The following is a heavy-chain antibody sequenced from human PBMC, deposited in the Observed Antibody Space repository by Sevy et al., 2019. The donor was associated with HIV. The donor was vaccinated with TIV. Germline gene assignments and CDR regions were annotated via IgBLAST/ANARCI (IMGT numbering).Heavy chain of an antibody. D-gene: IGHD3-3*01. CDR2: ISYDGSNK. CDR1: GFTFSSYG. Sequence: GGSLRLSCAASGFTFSSYGMHWVRQAPGKGLEWVAVISYDGSNKYYADSVKGRFTISRDNSKNTLYLQMNSLGAEDTAVYYCAKVLEEDTQTDYWGQGTLVTVSS. J-gene: IGHJ4*02. V-gene: IGHV3-30*18. CDR3: AKVLEEDTQTDY.